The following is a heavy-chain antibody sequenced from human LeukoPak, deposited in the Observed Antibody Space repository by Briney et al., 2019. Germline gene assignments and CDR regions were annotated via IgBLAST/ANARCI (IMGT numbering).Heavy chain of an antibody. CDR3: ANRGDYGDYYGY. CDR2: ISSSGSTI. V-gene: IGHV3-48*03. D-gene: IGHD4-17*01. CDR1: GFTFSSYE. J-gene: IGHJ4*02. Sequence: GGSLRLSCAASGFTFSSYEMNWVRQAPGKGLEWVSYISSSGSTIYYADSVKGRFTISRDNSKNTLYLQMNSLRAEDTAVYYCANRGDYGDYYGYWGQGTLVTVSS.